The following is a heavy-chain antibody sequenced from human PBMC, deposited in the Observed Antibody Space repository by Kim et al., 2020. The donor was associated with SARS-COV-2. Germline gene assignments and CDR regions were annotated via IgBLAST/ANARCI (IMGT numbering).Heavy chain of an antibody. Sequence: ASVKVSCKASGYTFTSYDINWVRQATGQGLEWMGWMNPNSGNTGYAQKFQGRVTMTRNTSISTAYMELSSLRSEDTAVYYCARGLVTLRYFDWLSEHLDPFDYWGQGTLVTVSS. CDR2: MNPNSGNT. D-gene: IGHD3-9*01. J-gene: IGHJ4*02. V-gene: IGHV1-8*01. CDR1: GYTFTSYD. CDR3: ARGLVTLRYFDWLSEHLDPFDY.